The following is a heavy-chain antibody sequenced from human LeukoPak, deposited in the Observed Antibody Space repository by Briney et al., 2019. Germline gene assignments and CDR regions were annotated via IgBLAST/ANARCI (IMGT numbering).Heavy chain of an antibody. CDR1: GFTVSSNY. D-gene: IGHD5-24*01. Sequence: PGGSLRLSCAASGFTVSSNYMSWVRQAPGKGLEWVSVIYVGGTTYYADSVQGRFTISGDNSKNTLYLQMNSLRAEDTAVYYCARGDGYNFFDYWGQGTLVTVSS. CDR3: ARGDGYNFFDY. V-gene: IGHV3-53*01. J-gene: IGHJ4*02. CDR2: IYVGGTT.